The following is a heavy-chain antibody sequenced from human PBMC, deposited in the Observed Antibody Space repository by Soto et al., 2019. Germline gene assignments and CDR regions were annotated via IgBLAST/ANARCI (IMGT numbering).Heavy chain of an antibody. CDR3: ARQGIRINLIVVAPGDAFDI. D-gene: IGHD3-22*01. J-gene: IGHJ3*02. CDR1: GGSISSSIYY. Sequence: SETLSLTCTVSGGSISSSIYYWGWIRQPPGKGLEWIGSIYYSGNTYYNPSLKSRVTISVDTSKNQFSLKLSSVTAADTAVYYCARQGIRINLIVVAPGDAFDIWGQGTMVTVSS. CDR2: IYYSGNT. V-gene: IGHV4-39*01.